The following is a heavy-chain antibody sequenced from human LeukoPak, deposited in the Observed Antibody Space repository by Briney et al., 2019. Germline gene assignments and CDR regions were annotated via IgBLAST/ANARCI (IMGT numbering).Heavy chain of an antibody. Sequence: GGSLRLSCAASGFTLSSYSMNWVRQAPGKGLEWVSSISSSSSYIYYADSVKGRFTISRDNAKNSLYLQMNSLRAEDTAVYYCAKDTTTVTGDASDMWGQGTMVTVSS. CDR3: AKDTTTVTGDASDM. D-gene: IGHD4-17*01. J-gene: IGHJ3*02. V-gene: IGHV3-21*01. CDR2: ISSSSSYI. CDR1: GFTLSSYS.